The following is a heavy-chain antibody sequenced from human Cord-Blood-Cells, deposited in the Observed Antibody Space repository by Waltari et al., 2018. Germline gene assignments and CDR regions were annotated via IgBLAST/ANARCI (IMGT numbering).Heavy chain of an antibody. CDR1: GGSISSGDYY. J-gene: IGHJ3*02. Sequence: QVQLQESGPGLVKPSQTLSLTCTVSGGSISSGDYYWSWTRQPPGKGLEWIGYIYYSGSTYYNPSLKSRVTISVDTSKNQFSLKLSSVTAADTAVYYCAGGTYYDFWSGYYDAFDIWGQGTMVTVSS. V-gene: IGHV4-30-4*01. CDR2: IYYSGST. CDR3: AGGTYYDFWSGYYDAFDI. D-gene: IGHD3-3*01.